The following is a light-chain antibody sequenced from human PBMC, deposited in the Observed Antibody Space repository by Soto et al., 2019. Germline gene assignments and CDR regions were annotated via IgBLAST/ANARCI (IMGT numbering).Light chain of an antibody. CDR2: DAS. J-gene: IGKJ3*01. CDR1: HDITSF. Sequence: DIQMAQSPSSLSASVGDRVTITCQASHDITSFLNWYQHKPGRAPKLLIYDASILEAGVPTRFSGSGSVTHFTLTISSLQPEDVATYYCQHCDYLPIFGPGTTVDFK. CDR3: QHCDYLPI. V-gene: IGKV1-33*01.